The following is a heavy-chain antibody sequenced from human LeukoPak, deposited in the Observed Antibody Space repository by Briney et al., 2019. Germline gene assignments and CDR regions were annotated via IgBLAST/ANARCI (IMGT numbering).Heavy chain of an antibody. Sequence: GASVKVSCKASGYTFTSYGISWVRQAPGQGLEWMGWISAYNGNISYAQKLQGRVTMTTDTSTSTAYMELRSLRSDDTAVYYCARDPPYSSGWYETDYWGQGTLVTVSS. D-gene: IGHD6-19*01. CDR2: ISAYNGNI. V-gene: IGHV1-18*01. CDR1: GYTFTSYG. J-gene: IGHJ4*02. CDR3: ARDPPYSSGWYETDY.